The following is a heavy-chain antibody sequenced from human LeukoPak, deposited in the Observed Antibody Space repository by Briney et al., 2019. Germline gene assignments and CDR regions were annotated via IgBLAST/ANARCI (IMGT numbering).Heavy chain of an antibody. Sequence: PGRSLRLSCAASGFTFDDYAMHWVRQAPGKGLEWVSGISWNSGSIGYADSVKGRFTIPRDNAKNSLYLQMNSLRAEDTAVYYCARGEAYYGSGSSLDYWGQGTLVTVSS. CDR3: ARGEAYYGSGSSLDY. CDR2: ISWNSGSI. J-gene: IGHJ4*02. CDR1: GFTFDDYA. V-gene: IGHV3-9*01. D-gene: IGHD3-10*01.